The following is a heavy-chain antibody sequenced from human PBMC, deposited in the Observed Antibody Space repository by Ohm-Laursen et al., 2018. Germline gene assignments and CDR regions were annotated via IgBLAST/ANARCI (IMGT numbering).Heavy chain of an antibody. J-gene: IGHJ4*02. CDR1: GYTLPRFS. Sequence: ASLKGSCKASGYTLPRFSIHWVRQAPWQGLWWVGWMNPNSGNTGYAQKFQGRVTMTRNTSISTAYMELSSLRSEDTAVYYCARGGSTDFDYWGQGTLVTVSS. D-gene: IGHD1-26*01. V-gene: IGHV1-8*01. CDR2: MNPNSGNT. CDR3: ARGGSTDFDY.